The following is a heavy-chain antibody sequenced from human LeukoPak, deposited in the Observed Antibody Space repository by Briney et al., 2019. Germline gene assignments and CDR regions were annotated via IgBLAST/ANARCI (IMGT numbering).Heavy chain of an antibody. Sequence: PGGSLRLSCAASGFTFSTYAMSWVRQAPGKGLEWVSHFGGSGGTILYADSVKGRFTISRDNSKNTLYLQMNSLRAKDTAVYYCAKSDCGGDCHLLDYWGQGTLVTVSS. V-gene: IGHV3-23*01. J-gene: IGHJ4*02. D-gene: IGHD2-21*02. CDR3: AKSDCGGDCHLLDY. CDR2: FGGSGGTI. CDR1: GFTFSTYA.